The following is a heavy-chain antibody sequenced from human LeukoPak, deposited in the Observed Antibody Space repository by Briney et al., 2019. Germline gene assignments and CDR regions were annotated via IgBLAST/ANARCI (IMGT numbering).Heavy chain of an antibody. J-gene: IGHJ5*02. CDR1: GYTFTCYG. D-gene: IGHD3-3*01. CDR3: ARGFDHYDFWSGFPASGEWFDP. V-gene: IGHV1-18*01. Sequence: ASVKVSCKASGYTFTCYGISWVRQAPGQGLEWMGWISAYNGNTNYAQKLQGRVTMNTDTSTSTAYMELRSLRSDDTAVYYCARGFDHYDFWSGFPASGEWFDPWGQGTLVTVSS. CDR2: ISAYNGNT.